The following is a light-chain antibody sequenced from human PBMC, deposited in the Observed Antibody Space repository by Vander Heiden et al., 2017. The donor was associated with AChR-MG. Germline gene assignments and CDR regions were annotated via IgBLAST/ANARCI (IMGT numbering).Light chain of an antibody. CDR2: EVR. CDR1: SSDVGTYDL. V-gene: IGLV2-23*02. J-gene: IGLJ3*02. Sequence: QSALTQPASVSGPPGQSITISCTGASSDVGTYDLVSWYQLHPGRAPKLLIYEVRRRPSGVSSRFSGSKSGNTASLTISGLQVEDEAEYYCCSYAGTWVFGGGTKLTVL. CDR3: CSYAGTWV.